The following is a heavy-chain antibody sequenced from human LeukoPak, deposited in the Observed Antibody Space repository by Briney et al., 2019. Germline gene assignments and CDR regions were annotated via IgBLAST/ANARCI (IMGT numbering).Heavy chain of an antibody. J-gene: IGHJ5*02. D-gene: IGHD3-10*01. CDR1: GYTLTELS. CDR3: ATAGGETMVRGVGDWFDP. CDR2: FDPEDGET. V-gene: IGHV1-24*01. Sequence: GASVKVSCKVSGYTLTELSMHWVRQAPGKGLEWVGGFDPEDGETIYAQEFQGRVTMTEDTSTDTAYMELSSLRSEDTAVYYCATAGGETMVRGVGDWFDPWGQGTLVTVSS.